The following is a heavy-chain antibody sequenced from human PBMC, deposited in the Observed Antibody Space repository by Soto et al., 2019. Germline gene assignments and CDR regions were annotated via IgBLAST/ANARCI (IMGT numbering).Heavy chain of an antibody. J-gene: IGHJ4*02. CDR1: GYTFTGYY. D-gene: IGHD6-19*01. CDR3: ARDLRYSSGWFGI. V-gene: IGHV1-18*04. CDR2: ISAYNGNT. Sequence: ASVKVSCKASGYTFTGYYMHWVRQAPGQGLEWMGWISAYNGNTNYAQKLQGRVTMTTDTSTSTAYMELRSLRSDDTAVYYCARDLRYSSGWFGIWGQGTLVTVSS.